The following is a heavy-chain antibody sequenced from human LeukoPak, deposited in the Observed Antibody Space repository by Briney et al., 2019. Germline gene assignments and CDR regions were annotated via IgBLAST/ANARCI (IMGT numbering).Heavy chain of an antibody. Sequence: ASVKVSCKASGYTFTSYGISWVRQAPGQGLEWMGWISAYNGNTNYAQKLQGRVTMTTDTSTSTAYMELRSLRSDDTAVYYCARDIGFGYCSRTSCYFPQAGGYWGQGTLVTVSS. CDR3: ARDIGFGYCSRTSCYFPQAGGY. J-gene: IGHJ4*02. V-gene: IGHV1-18*01. CDR1: GYTFTSYG. D-gene: IGHD2-2*01. CDR2: ISAYNGNT.